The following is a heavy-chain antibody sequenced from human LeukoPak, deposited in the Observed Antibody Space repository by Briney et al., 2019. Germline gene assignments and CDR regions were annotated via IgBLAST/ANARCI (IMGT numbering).Heavy chain of an antibody. CDR3: ARGWIFGAVSKHYFEN. D-gene: IGHD4/OR15-4a*01. Sequence: ASVKVSCKASGYTFTSYDINWVRQAPGQGLEWMGWMGPRNGYTGSAQRFQGRITMTRDTSISTAYMELSSLTSDDTAVYYCARGWIFGAVSKHYFENWGQKTLVTVSS. V-gene: IGHV1-8*01. CDR2: MGPRNGYT. CDR1: GYTFTSYD. J-gene: IGHJ4*02.